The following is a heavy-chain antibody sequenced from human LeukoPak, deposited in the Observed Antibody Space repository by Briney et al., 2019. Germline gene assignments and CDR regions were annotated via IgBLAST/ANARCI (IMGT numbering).Heavy chain of an antibody. CDR3: VRHHLSYSSGWYG. CDR2: TFYSGST. CDR1: GGSISSSDFY. J-gene: IGHJ4*02. D-gene: IGHD6-13*01. Sequence: SETLSLTCSVSGGSISSSDFYWGWIRQPPGKGLEWIGSTFYSGSTNYNPPLKSRVTISVDTSKNQFSLKVTSVTAADTAVYYCVRHHLSYSSGWYGWGQGTLVTVSS. V-gene: IGHV4-39*01.